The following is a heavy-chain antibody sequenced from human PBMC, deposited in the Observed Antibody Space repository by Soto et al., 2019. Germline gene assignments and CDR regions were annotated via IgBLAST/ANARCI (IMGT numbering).Heavy chain of an antibody. CDR1: GFTFNIYA. CDR2: ISYDGSNK. J-gene: IGHJ4*02. Sequence: QVQLVESGGGVVQPGGSLRLSCAASGFTFNIYAMHWVRQAPGKGLEWVAVISYDGSNKYYGDSVKGRFTISRDNSKNTLYLQMNSLTAEDTAVYYCARDYLQENPRGLVGWDQGTLVTVSS. CDR3: ARDYLQENPRGLVG. V-gene: IGHV3-30-3*01. D-gene: IGHD2-21*01.